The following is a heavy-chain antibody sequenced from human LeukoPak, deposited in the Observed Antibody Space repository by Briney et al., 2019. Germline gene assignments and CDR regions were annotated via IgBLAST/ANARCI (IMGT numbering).Heavy chain of an antibody. V-gene: IGHV4-4*02. CDR3: ARAVGATQRFQT. CDR2: IYHSGST. J-gene: IGHJ4*02. Sequence: PSETLSLTCAVSGGSISSSNWWSWVRQPPGKGLEWIGEIYHSGSTNYNPSLKSRVIISVDRSKNQFSLKVNSVTAADTAIYYCARAVGATQRFQTWGQGTLVTVSS. D-gene: IGHD1-26*01. CDR1: GGSISSSNW.